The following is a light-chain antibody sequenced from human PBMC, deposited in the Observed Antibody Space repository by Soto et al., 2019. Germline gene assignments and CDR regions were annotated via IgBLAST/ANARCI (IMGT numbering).Light chain of an antibody. Sequence: QSVLTQPASVSGSPEQSITVSCTGTSSDVGSYNLVSWYQQYPGKAPKLIIYEGSERPSGVSNRCSGSKSGNTASLTISGLQAEDEADYYWCSYAGRSSFPYVFXTGTKVPV. CDR3: CSYAGRSSFPYV. CDR1: SSDVGSYNL. J-gene: IGLJ1*01. V-gene: IGLV2-23*03. CDR2: EGS.